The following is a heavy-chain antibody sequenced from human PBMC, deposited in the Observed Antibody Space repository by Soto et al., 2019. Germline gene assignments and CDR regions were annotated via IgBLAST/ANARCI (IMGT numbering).Heavy chain of an antibody. V-gene: IGHV3-74*01. CDR1: GFTIYW. Sequence: XASLRLSCAASGFTIYWMHWVRQAPGKGLVWISRINSDGGTTDYADSVKGRFTISRDNAKGLVYLQMNSLGPEDTALYFCASSGHYLPFDYWGQGTLVTVSS. CDR3: ASSGHYLPFDY. CDR2: INSDGGTT. D-gene: IGHD3-22*01. J-gene: IGHJ4*02.